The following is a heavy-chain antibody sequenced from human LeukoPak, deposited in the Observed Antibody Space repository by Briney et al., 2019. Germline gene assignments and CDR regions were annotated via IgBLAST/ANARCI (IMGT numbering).Heavy chain of an antibody. Sequence: GGSLRLSCAVSGFTFSSYAMNWVRQAPGKGLEWVSAISDRGGSTYYADSVKGRFTISRDNSKNTLYLQMNSLRAEDTAVYYCGKDSWGGYYFDYWGQGTLVTVSS. CDR2: ISDRGGST. J-gene: IGHJ4*02. V-gene: IGHV3-23*01. CDR1: GFTFSSYA. D-gene: IGHD3-16*01. CDR3: GKDSWGGYYFDY.